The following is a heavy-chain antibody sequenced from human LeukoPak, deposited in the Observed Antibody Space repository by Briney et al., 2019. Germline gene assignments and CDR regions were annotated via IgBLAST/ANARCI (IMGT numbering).Heavy chain of an antibody. J-gene: IGHJ4*02. CDR2: ICWSRGRI. D-gene: IGHD2-2*01. CDR3: AKVASDRRYCSSTSCPAPVGY. CDR1: GFTFYDYA. Sequence: GRSLRLSCAVSGFTFYDYAMHWVRPAPGKGLEWVSGICWSRGRIDYADSVKGRFTISRDNAKNSLYLQMNSLRAEDTALYYCAKVASDRRYCSSTSCPAPVGYWGEGTLVTVSS. V-gene: IGHV3-9*01.